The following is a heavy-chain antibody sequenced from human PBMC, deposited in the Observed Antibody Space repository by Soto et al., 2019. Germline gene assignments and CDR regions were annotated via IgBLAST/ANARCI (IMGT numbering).Heavy chain of an antibody. V-gene: IGHV3-30*18. D-gene: IGHD2-2*01. Sequence: QVQLVESGGGVVQPGRSLRLSCAASGFTFSSYGMHWVRQAPGKGLEWVAVISYDGSNKYYADSVKGRFTISRDNSKNTLYLHMNSLRAEDTAVYYCAKGVPGIGDYWGQGTLVTVSS. J-gene: IGHJ4*02. CDR1: GFTFSSYG. CDR3: AKGVPGIGDY. CDR2: ISYDGSNK.